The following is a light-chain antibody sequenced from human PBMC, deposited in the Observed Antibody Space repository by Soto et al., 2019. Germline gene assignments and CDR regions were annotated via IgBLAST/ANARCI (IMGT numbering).Light chain of an antibody. Sequence: EIVVTQSPATLSLSPGERATLSGRASQSVSSYLAWYQQKPGQAPRLLLYDASNRATGIPARFSGSGSGTDFTLTISSLEPEDFAVYYCQQRSNWPPGYTFGQGNKREIK. CDR2: DAS. J-gene: IGKJ2*01. CDR3: QQRSNWPPGYT. V-gene: IGKV3-11*01. CDR1: QSVSSY.